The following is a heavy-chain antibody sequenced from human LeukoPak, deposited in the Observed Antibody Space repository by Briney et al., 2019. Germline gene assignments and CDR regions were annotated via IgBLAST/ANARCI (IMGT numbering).Heavy chain of an antibody. CDR2: ISSISHYI. D-gene: IGHD1-1*01. Sequence: AGGSLRLSCTASGFTFRSYSMNWVRQAPGKGLEWVSTISSISHYIYYADSVKGRFTISRDNAKNTVYLQMNSLRAEDTAVYYCATTVEATGQSFYWGQGTLVSVSP. J-gene: IGHJ4*02. CDR3: ATTVEATGQSFY. V-gene: IGHV3-21*01. CDR1: GFTFRSYS.